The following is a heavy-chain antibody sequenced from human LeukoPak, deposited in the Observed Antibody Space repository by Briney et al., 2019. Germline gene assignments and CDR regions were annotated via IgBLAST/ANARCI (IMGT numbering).Heavy chain of an antibody. CDR1: GYTFTSYD. V-gene: IGHV1-18*01. CDR2: ISAHNKNT. D-gene: IGHD1-26*01. J-gene: IGHJ4*02. Sequence: ASVRVSCKASGYTFTSYDISWVRQAPGQGLAWMGWISAHNKNTNYAQKLQGRVTMTTGTSTSTAYMELRSLRSDDTAVYYCARCIVGAITFFDYWGQGTLVTVSS. CDR3: ARCIVGAITFFDY.